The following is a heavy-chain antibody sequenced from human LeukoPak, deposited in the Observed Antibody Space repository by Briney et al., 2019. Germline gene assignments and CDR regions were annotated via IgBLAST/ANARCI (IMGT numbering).Heavy chain of an antibody. CDR3: ARGYYCSSTSCYDY. D-gene: IGHD2-2*01. CDR2: INHSGST. V-gene: IGHV4-34*01. J-gene: IGHJ4*02. CDR1: GGSFSGYY. Sequence: PSETLSRTCAVYGGSFSGYYWSWIRQPPGKGLEWIGEINHSGSTNYNPSLKSRVTISVDTSKNQFSLKLSSVTAADTAVYYCARGYYCSSTSCYDYWGQGTLVTVSS.